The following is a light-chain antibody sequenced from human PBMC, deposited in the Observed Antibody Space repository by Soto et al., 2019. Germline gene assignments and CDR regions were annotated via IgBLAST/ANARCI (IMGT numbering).Light chain of an antibody. J-gene: IGKJ2*03. CDR2: DAS. CDR3: QHYNNWPPYS. CDR1: QDVSTN. Sequence: ETVMTQSPDTLSVSPGESATLSCRASQDVSTNLAWFHQKPGQTPRLVLYDASKRATGIPARFSGSGSGRHFTLTISSLQSEDFGVYYCQHYNNWPPYSFGQGTKVEIK. V-gene: IGKV3-15*01.